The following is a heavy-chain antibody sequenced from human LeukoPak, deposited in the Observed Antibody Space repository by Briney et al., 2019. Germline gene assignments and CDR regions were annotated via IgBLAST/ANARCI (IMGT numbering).Heavy chain of an antibody. Sequence: PGGSLRLSCATSGFAFISFAMHWVRQAPGKGLEWVAVISYDGSNIYYADSVKGRFTISRDNSRNTLYPQMHSLSAEDTALYFCVRPYYYDTSGYYLYSWGQGTLVTVSS. CDR3: VRPYYYDTSGYYLYS. V-gene: IGHV3-30-3*01. J-gene: IGHJ4*02. CDR2: ISYDGSNI. CDR1: GFAFISFA. D-gene: IGHD3-22*01.